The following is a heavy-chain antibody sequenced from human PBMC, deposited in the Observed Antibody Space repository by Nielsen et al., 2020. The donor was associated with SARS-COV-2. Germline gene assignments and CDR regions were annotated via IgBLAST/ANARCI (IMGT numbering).Heavy chain of an antibody. J-gene: IGHJ6*02. V-gene: IGHV3-64D*09. CDR2: ISSNGGST. D-gene: IGHD3-22*01. CDR3: VKGDSPDKYYYYGMDV. Sequence: GESLKISCSASGFTFSSYAMHWVRQAPGKGLEYVSAISSNGGSTYYADSVKGRFTISRDNSKNTLYLQMSSLRAEDTAVYYCVKGDSPDKYYYYGMDVWGQGTTVTVSS. CDR1: GFTFSSYA.